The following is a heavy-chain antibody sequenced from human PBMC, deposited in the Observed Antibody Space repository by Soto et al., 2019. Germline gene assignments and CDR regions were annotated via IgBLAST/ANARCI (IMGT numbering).Heavy chain of an antibody. V-gene: IGHV1-18*01. CDR3: XXXXXXXXXXXXXXV. CDR2: ISGYNGNT. J-gene: IGHJ6*02. CDR1: GYSFTTYG. Sequence: QVQLVQSGGEVKKPGASVKVSCKTSGYSFTTYGISWVRQAPGQGLEWMGWISGYNGNTNYAQKFQGRVTMTTDTXXXXXXXXXXXXXXXXXXXXXXXXXXXXXXXXXXXXVWGQGTTVTVSS.